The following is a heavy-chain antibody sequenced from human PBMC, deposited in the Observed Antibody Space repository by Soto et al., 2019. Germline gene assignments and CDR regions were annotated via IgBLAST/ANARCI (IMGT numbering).Heavy chain of an antibody. J-gene: IGHJ3*02. Sequence: EVQLVESGGGLVQPGGSLRLSCAASGFTFSSYWMHWVRQAPGKGLVWVSRINSDGSSTSYADSVKGRFTISRDNAKNTLYLQMNSLRAEDTAVYYCARATVTIDAFDIWGQGTMVTVSS. CDR2: INSDGSST. CDR1: GFTFSSYW. CDR3: ARATVTIDAFDI. D-gene: IGHD4-17*01. V-gene: IGHV3-74*01.